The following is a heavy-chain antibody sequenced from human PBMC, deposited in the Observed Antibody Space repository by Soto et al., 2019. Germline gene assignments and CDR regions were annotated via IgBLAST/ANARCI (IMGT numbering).Heavy chain of an antibody. Sequence: SQTLSLTCAISGDSVSSNSAAWNWIRQSPSRGLEWLGRTYYRSKWYNDYAVSVKSRITINPDTSKNQFSLQLNSVTPEDTAVYYCARDRVAVAGTPVNYYGMDVWGQGTTVTVSS. CDR1: GDSVSSNSAA. CDR2: TYYRSKWYN. J-gene: IGHJ6*02. CDR3: ARDRVAVAGTPVNYYGMDV. D-gene: IGHD6-19*01. V-gene: IGHV6-1*01.